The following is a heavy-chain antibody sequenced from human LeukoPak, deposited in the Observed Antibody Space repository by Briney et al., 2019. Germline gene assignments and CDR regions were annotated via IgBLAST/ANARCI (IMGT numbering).Heavy chain of an antibody. D-gene: IGHD1-1*01. CDR3: AKYSELWNDIDY. CDR2: ISYDGSNK. Sequence: QSGGSLRLSCAASGFTFSSYGMRWVRQAPGKGLEWVAVISYDGSNKYYADSVKGRFTISRDNSKNTLYLQMNSLRAEDTAVYYCAKYSELWNDIDYWGQGTLVTVSS. J-gene: IGHJ4*02. CDR1: GFTFSSYG. V-gene: IGHV3-30*18.